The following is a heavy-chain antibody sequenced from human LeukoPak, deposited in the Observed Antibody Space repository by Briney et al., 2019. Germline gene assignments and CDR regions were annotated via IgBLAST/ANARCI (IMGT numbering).Heavy chain of an antibody. D-gene: IGHD1-26*01. V-gene: IGHV3-33*01. J-gene: IGHJ4*02. Sequence: GGSLRLSCAASGFTFSSYGMHWVRQAPGKGLEWVAVIWYDGSNKYYADSVKGRFTISRDNSKNTLYLQMNSLRAEDTAVYYCARDKSGSYYPYFDYWGQGTLVTVSS. CDR1: GFTFSSYG. CDR2: IWYDGSNK. CDR3: ARDKSGSYYPYFDY.